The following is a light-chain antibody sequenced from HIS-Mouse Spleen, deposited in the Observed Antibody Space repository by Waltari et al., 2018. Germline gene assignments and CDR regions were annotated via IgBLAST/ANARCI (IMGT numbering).Light chain of an antibody. J-gene: IGLJ2*01. Sequence: SYELTQPPSVSVSPGQTARITCSGDALPKKYAYWYQQKSGQAPVLVIYEDSKRPSGSXERFSGSSSGTMATLTISGAQVEDEADYYCYSTDSSGNHRVFGGGTKLTVL. CDR1: ALPKKY. CDR3: YSTDSSGNHRV. V-gene: IGLV3-10*01. CDR2: EDS.